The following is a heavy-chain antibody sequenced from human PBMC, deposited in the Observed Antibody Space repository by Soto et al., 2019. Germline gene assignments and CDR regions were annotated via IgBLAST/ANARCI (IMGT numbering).Heavy chain of an antibody. V-gene: IGHV3-15*01. CDR3: TTGLSSGYYNFDY. J-gene: IGHJ4*02. CDR1: GFTFSNAW. D-gene: IGHD3-22*01. Sequence: GGSLRLSCAASGFTFSNAWMSWVRQAPGKGLEWVGRIKRNTDGGTTDYAAPVKGRFTISRDDSKNTLSLQMNSLKNEDTAVYFCTTGLSSGYYNFDYWGQGTLVTVSS. CDR2: IKRNTDGGTT.